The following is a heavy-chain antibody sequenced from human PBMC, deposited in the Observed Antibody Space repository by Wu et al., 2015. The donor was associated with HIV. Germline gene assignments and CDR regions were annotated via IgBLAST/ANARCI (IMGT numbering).Heavy chain of an antibody. D-gene: IGHD1-26*01. Sequence: EVQVVQSGAEVKNPGSTVKISCKVSGDTFSDRYIHWVQQAPGKGLEWMGLVYVGDGETKYAAKFQGRVTIAADKSRDTAYMELSGLRYEDTAIYYCAREVGDGYRKFDYWGQEAVTVSS. CDR3: AREVGDGYRKFDY. J-gene: IGHJ4*02. CDR2: VYVGDGET. CDR1: GDTFSDRY. V-gene: IGHV1-69-2*01.